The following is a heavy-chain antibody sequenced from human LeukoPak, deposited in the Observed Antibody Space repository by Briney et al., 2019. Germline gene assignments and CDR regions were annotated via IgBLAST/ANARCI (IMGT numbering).Heavy chain of an antibody. J-gene: IGHJ3*02. D-gene: IGHD4-17*01. CDR3: ARDVVTVTKGFDI. Sequence: SETLSLTCAVSTDSFSSHYWTWIRQPPGKGLEWIGYISYIGSTNYNPSLKSRVTISIDTSKNQFSLKLSSVTAADTAVYYCARDVVTVTKGFDIWGQGTMVSVSS. CDR2: ISYIGST. V-gene: IGHV4-59*11. CDR1: TDSFSSHY.